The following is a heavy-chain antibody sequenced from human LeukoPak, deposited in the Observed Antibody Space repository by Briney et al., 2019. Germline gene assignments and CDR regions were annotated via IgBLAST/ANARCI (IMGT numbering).Heavy chain of an antibody. CDR3: AKDRGIVVVPAARYDY. D-gene: IGHD2-2*01. Sequence: GGSLRLSCAASGFTFSSYWMSWVRQAPGKGLEWVANIKQDGSEKYYVDSVKGRFTISRDNAKNSLYLQMNSLRAEDTAVYYCAKDRGIVVVPAARYDYWGQGTLVTVSS. CDR1: GFTFSSYW. V-gene: IGHV3-7*01. J-gene: IGHJ4*02. CDR2: IKQDGSEK.